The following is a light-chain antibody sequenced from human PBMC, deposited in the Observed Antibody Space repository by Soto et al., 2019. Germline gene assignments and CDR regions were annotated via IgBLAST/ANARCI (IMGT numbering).Light chain of an antibody. J-gene: IGKJ1*01. Sequence: EIVLTQSPGTLSLSPGERATLSCRASQSVSSYLAWYQQKPGQAPRLLIYDASKRATGIPARFSGSGSGTDFTLTISSLEPEDFAVYYCQQRDIWPWTFGQGTKVDIK. CDR1: QSVSSY. CDR3: QQRDIWPWT. V-gene: IGKV3-11*01. CDR2: DAS.